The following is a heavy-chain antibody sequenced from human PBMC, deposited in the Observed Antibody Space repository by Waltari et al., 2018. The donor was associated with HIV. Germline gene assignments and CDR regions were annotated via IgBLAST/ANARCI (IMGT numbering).Heavy chain of an antibody. Sequence: QVQLVESGGGEVHPGESLRLSCNASGFALSGFGMHWVRQAPGKGLAGLEVSAYDAVKQFYADSVKGRFTISRDNSRKFLFLQMTSLTPEDTAMYYCARSPTPTKMPYWGQGTRVSVST. CDR1: GFALSGFG. CDR3: ARSPTPTKMPY. D-gene: IGHD2-2*01. J-gene: IGHJ4*02. V-gene: IGHV3-30*03. CDR2: SAYDAVKQ.